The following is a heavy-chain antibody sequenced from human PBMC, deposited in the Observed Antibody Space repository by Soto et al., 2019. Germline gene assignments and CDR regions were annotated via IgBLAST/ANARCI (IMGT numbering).Heavy chain of an antibody. CDR2: ISSNGGST. Sequence: GGSLRLSCAASGFTFSSFAMHWVRQAPGKGLEYVSAISSNGGSTYYANSVKGRFTISRDNSKNTLYLQMGSLRAEDMAVYYCARDRGDYYYYMEVWGKGTTVTVSS. D-gene: IGHD6-25*01. CDR1: GFTFSSFA. CDR3: ARDRGDYYYYMEV. J-gene: IGHJ6*03. V-gene: IGHV3-64*01.